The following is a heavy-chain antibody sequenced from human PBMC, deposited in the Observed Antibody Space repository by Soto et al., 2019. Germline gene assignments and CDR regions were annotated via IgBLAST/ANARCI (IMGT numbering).Heavy chain of an antibody. V-gene: IGHV3-23*01. J-gene: IGHJ4*02. CDR1: GFIFSSYA. D-gene: IGHD3-22*01. CDR3: AKVDSSGRIYDY. Sequence: PGGSLRLSCAASGFIFSSYAMSWVRQAPGKGLEWVSAISGSGTTTYYADSVKGRFTISRDNSKNTLYLQMNSLRAEDTVVYGCAKVDSSGRIYDYWGRGTLVTVSS. CDR2: ISGSGTTT.